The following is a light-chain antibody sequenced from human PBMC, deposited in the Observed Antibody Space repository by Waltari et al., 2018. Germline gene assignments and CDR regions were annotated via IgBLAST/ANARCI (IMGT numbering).Light chain of an antibody. Sequence: DIQMTQSPSSLSASVRDRVTITCRASQGIGNDLGWYQQKPGKAPKRLIYSASSLQSGVPSRFSGSGSGTEFSLTISSLQPEDIATYYCLQDSFYPHTFGQGTKVEIK. CDR2: SAS. CDR1: QGIGND. V-gene: IGKV1-17*01. J-gene: IGKJ2*01. CDR3: LQDSFYPHT.